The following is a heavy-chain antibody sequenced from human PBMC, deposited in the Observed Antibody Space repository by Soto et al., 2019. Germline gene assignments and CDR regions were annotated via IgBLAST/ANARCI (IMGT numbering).Heavy chain of an antibody. CDR2: IKSKTDGGTT. CDR3: TTDNHDSSGYYDY. V-gene: IGHV3-15*01. CDR1: GFTFSNAW. Sequence: GSLRLSCAASGFTFSNAWMSWFRQAPGKGLEWVGRIKSKTDGGTTYYAAPVKGRFTISRDDSKNTLYLQMNSLKTEDTAVYYCTTDNHDSSGYYDYWGQGTLVTVPQ. D-gene: IGHD3-22*01. J-gene: IGHJ4*02.